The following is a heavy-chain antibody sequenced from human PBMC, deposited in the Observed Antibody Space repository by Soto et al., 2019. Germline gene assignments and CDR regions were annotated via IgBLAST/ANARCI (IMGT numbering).Heavy chain of an antibody. V-gene: IGHV4-59*01. CDR3: ARVIGGYDYYYYYGMDV. CDR1: GGSLSSYY. J-gene: IGHJ6*02. D-gene: IGHD5-12*01. Sequence: SETLSLTCVVSGGSLSSYYWSWIRQPPGKGLEWIGYIYYSGSTNYNPSLKSRVTISVDTSKNQFSLKLSSVTAADTAVYYCARVIGGYDYYYYYGMDVWGQGTTVTVSS. CDR2: IYYSGST.